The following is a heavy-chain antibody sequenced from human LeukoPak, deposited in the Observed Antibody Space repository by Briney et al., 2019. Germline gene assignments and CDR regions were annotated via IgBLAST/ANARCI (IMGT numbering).Heavy chain of an antibody. D-gene: IGHD5-12*01. CDR2: IRYDGSNK. J-gene: IGHJ4*02. CDR3: ARGEWLRSHYFDF. CDR1: GFTFSSYG. V-gene: IGHV3-30*02. Sequence: PGVSLRLSCAASGFTFSSYGMHWVRQAPGKGLEWVAFIRYDGSNKYYADSVKGRFTISRDNSKNTLYLQMNSLRAEDTAVCYCARGEWLRSHYFDFRGQGTLVTVSS.